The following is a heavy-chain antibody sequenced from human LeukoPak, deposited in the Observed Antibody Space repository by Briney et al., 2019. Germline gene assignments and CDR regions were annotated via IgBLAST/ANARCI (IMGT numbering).Heavy chain of an antibody. Sequence: GGSLRLSCAASGFTFDDYAMHWVRQAPGKGLEWVSGISWNSGSIGYADSVKGRFTISRDSAKNSLYLQMNSLRAEDTALYYCAKWGLGMDVWGQGTTVTVSS. V-gene: IGHV3-9*01. J-gene: IGHJ6*02. CDR3: AKWGLGMDV. CDR2: ISWNSGSI. D-gene: IGHD3-16*01. CDR1: GFTFDDYA.